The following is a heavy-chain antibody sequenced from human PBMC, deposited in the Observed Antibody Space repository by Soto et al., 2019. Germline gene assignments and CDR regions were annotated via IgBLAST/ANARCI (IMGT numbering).Heavy chain of an antibody. Sequence: QVQLVQSGAEVKKPGSSVKVSCKAPGDTFSSYTITWVRQAPGQGLEWMGRIIPIPGIANYAQKFQGRVTITADKSTSTGYMELSSLRSEDTAVYYCARGYCSSTSCYDGWYFDYWGQGTLVTVSS. D-gene: IGHD2-2*01. J-gene: IGHJ4*02. CDR1: GDTFSSYT. CDR2: IIPIPGIA. CDR3: ARGYCSSTSCYDGWYFDY. V-gene: IGHV1-69*02.